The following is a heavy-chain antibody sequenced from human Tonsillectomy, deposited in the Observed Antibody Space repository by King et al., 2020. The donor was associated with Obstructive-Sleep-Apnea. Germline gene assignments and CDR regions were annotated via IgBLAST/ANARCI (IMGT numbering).Heavy chain of an antibody. Sequence: EVQLVESGAEVKKPGESLKISCKASGYTFPTYWIGWVRQMPGKGLEWMGMIFPDDSVARYSPSFQGQVTISADKAFSTAYLQWSSLKASDTAMYYCARHSSSGWLIIDWGQGTLVTVSS. CDR1: GYTFPTYW. CDR3: ARHSSSGWLIID. D-gene: IGHD6-19*01. J-gene: IGHJ4*02. CDR2: IFPDDSVA. V-gene: IGHV5-51*01.